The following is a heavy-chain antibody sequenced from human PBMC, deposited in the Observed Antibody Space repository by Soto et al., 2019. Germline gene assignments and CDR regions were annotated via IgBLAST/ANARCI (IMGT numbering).Heavy chain of an antibody. CDR2: ISGSGGST. CDR1: GFTFISYA. J-gene: IGHJ3*02. Sequence: EVQLLESGGGLVQPGGSLRLSCAASGFTFISYAMSWVRQAPGKGLEWVSAISGSGGSTYYADSVKGRFTISRDNSKNTLYLQMNSLRAEDTAVYYCAGDTYYYDSSGNDAFDIWGQGTMVTVSS. CDR3: AGDTYYYDSSGNDAFDI. V-gene: IGHV3-23*01. D-gene: IGHD3-22*01.